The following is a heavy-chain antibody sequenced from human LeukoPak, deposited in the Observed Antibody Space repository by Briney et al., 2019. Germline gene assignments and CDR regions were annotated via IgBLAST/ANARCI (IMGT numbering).Heavy chain of an antibody. D-gene: IGHD2-15*01. CDR2: IYPGDSDT. CDR1: GYSFTSYW. J-gene: IGHJ5*02. V-gene: IGHV5-51*01. Sequence: GESLKISCKGSGYSFTSYWIGWVRQMPGKGLKWMGIIYPGDSDTRYSPSFQGQVTISADKSISTAYLQWNSLKASDTAMYYCARQEYCSGASCYTWFDPWGQGTLVTVSS. CDR3: ARQEYCSGASCYTWFDP.